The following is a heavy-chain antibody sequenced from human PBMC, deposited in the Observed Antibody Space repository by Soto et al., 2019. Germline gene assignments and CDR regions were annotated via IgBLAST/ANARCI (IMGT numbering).Heavy chain of an antibody. CDR1: GGSVSSGSYY. Sequence: QVQLQESGPGLVKPSETLSLTCTVSGGSVSSGSYYWSWIRQPPGKGLEWIGYIYYSGSTNYNPSLKSRVTISVDTSKNQFSLKLSSVTAADTAVYYCASSYSGYDRWADESDYYYYGMDVWGQGTTVTVSS. J-gene: IGHJ6*02. CDR3: ASSYSGYDRWADESDYYYYGMDV. CDR2: IYYSGST. V-gene: IGHV4-61*01. D-gene: IGHD5-12*01.